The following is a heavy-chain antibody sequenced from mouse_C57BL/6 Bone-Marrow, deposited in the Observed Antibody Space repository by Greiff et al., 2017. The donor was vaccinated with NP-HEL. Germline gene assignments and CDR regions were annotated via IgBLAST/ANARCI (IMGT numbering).Heavy chain of an antibody. J-gene: IGHJ2*01. CDR3: ARGPLYYGYDRGFDY. V-gene: IGHV1-76*01. CDR2: IYPGSGNT. CDR1: GYTFTDYY. D-gene: IGHD2-2*01. Sequence: VQLQQSGAELVRPGASVKLSCKASGYTFTDYYINWVKQRPGQGLEWIARIYPGSGNTYYNEKFKGKATLTAEKSSSTAYMQLSSLTSEDSAVYFCARGPLYYGYDRGFDYWGQGTTLTVSS.